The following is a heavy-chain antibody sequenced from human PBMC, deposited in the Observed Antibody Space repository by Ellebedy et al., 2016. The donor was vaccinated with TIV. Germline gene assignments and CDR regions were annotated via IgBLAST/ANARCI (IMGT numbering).Heavy chain of an antibody. CDR1: GFTFSSYS. Sequence: GESLKISXAASGFTFSSYSMNWVRQAPGKGLEWVSSISSSSSYIYYADSVKGRFTISRDNAKNSLYLQMNSLRAEDTAVYYCAGDYDILTGYNYWGQGTLVTVSS. J-gene: IGHJ4*02. V-gene: IGHV3-21*01. CDR3: AGDYDILTGYNY. CDR2: ISSSSSYI. D-gene: IGHD3-9*01.